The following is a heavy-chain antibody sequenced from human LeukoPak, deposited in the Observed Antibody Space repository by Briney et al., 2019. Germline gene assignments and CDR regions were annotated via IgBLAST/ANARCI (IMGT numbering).Heavy chain of an antibody. D-gene: IGHD3-3*01. CDR3: ARGQPDFWSGLRPYYMDV. CDR1: GYTFTSYD. CDR2: MNPNSGNT. J-gene: IGHJ6*03. Sequence: ASVKVSCKASGYTFTSYDINWVRQATEQGLEWMGWMNPNSGNTGYAQKFQGRVTMTRNTSISTAYMELSSLRSEDTAVYYCARGQPDFWSGLRPYYMDVWGKGTTVTVSS. V-gene: IGHV1-8*01.